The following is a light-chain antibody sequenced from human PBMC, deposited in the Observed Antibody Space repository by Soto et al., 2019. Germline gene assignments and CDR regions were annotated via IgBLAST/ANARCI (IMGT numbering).Light chain of an antibody. V-gene: IGKV3-20*01. CDR1: QSVSSSY. CDR2: GAS. Sequence: EIVLTQSPGTLSLSPGERATLSCRASQSVSSSYLAWYQQKPGQAPRLLIYGASSRATGIPDRFSGSGSGTDFTLTISRLEPEDFAVYYWQQDGSSPPTFGQGTKVEIK. CDR3: QQDGSSPPT. J-gene: IGKJ1*01.